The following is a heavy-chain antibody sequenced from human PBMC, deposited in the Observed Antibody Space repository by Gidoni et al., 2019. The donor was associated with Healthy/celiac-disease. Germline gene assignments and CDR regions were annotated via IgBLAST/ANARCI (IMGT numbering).Heavy chain of an antibody. D-gene: IGHD3-3*01. J-gene: IGHJ4*02. V-gene: IGHV3-33*01. CDR2: IWNDGSNK. CDR1: GFTFSSYG. CDR3: ARGIYDFWSGYLGY. Sequence: QVQLVESGGGVVQPGRSLSLSCAASGFTFSSYGLHWVRQAPGKGLECVAVIWNDGSNKYYADSVKGRFTISRDNSKNTLYLQMNSLRAEDTAVYYCARGIYDFWSGYLGYWGQGTLVTVSS.